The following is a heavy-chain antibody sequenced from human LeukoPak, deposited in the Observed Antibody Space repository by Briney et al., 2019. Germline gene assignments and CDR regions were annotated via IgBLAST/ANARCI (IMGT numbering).Heavy chain of an antibody. J-gene: IGHJ4*02. CDR2: ISGSGGST. D-gene: IGHD2-15*01. Sequence: GGSLRLSCAASGFTFSSYAMSWVRQAPGKGLEWVSAISGSGGSTYYADSVKGRFTISRDDSKKTLYLQMNSLRAEDTAVYYCAKMSRGLVVVVAAHFDYWGQGTLVTVSS. V-gene: IGHV3-23*01. CDR3: AKMSRGLVVVVAAHFDY. CDR1: GFTFSSYA.